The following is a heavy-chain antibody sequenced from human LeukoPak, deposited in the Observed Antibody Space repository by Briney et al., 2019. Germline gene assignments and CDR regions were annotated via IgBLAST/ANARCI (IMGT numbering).Heavy chain of an antibody. CDR2: ISVSGSST. CDR3: AKGYYYDSSVKYYFDY. V-gene: IGHV3-23*01. D-gene: IGHD3-22*01. J-gene: IGHJ4*02. CDR1: GFTFSSYA. Sequence: PGGSLRLSCAASGFTFSSYAMSWVRQAPGKGLEWVSAISVSGSSTYYADSVKGRFTISRDNSKNTLYLQMNSLRAEDTAVYYCAKGYYYDSSVKYYFDYWGQGTLVTVSS.